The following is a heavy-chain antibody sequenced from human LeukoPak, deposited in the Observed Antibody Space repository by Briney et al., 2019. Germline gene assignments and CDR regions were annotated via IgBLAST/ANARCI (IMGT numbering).Heavy chain of an antibody. CDR3: ARDSGSGSSPIGH. V-gene: IGHV3-33*01. Sequence: GGSLRLSCAASGFTFSSYGMHWVRQAPGKGLEWVAVIWYDGSNKYYADSVKGRFTISRDNSKNTLYLQMNSLRLDDTAMYYCARDSGSGSSPIGHWGQGTLVTVSS. D-gene: IGHD1-26*01. CDR1: GFTFSSYG. J-gene: IGHJ4*02. CDR2: IWYDGSNK.